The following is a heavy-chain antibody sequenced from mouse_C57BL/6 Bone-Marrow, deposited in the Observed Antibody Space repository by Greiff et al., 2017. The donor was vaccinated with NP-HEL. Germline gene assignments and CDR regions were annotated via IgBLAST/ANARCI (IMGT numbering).Heavy chain of an antibody. CDR2: IDPSDSYT. Sequence: VQLQQSGAELVMPGASVKLSCKASGYTFTSYWMHWVKQRPGQGLEWIGEIDPSDSYTNYNQKFKGKSTLTVDKSSSTAYMQLSSLTSEDSAVYYCARVHYYGSSPYYFDYWGQGTTLTVSS. V-gene: IGHV1-69*01. J-gene: IGHJ2*01. CDR1: GYTFTSYW. D-gene: IGHD1-1*01. CDR3: ARVHYYGSSPYYFDY.